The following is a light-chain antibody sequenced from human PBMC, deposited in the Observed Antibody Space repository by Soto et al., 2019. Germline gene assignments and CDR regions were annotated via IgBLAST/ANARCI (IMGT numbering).Light chain of an antibody. CDR1: SGDVGGYDY. J-gene: IGLJ1*01. V-gene: IGLV2-8*01. CDR2: EVT. CDR3: SSYAGSDNPHV. Sequence: QSVLTQPPSASGSPGQSVTISCTGPSGDVGGYDYVSWYQQHPGKAPKLMIYEVTKRPLGVPDRFSGSKSGNTASLTVSGLQAEDEADYYCSSYAGSDNPHVFGTGTKVTV.